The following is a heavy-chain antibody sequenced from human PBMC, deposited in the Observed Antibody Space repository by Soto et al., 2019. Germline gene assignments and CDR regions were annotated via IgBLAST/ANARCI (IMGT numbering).Heavy chain of an antibody. D-gene: IGHD1-26*01. CDR2: IRGSGTET. CDR3: ARSEGAEGVVWFDT. V-gene: IGHV3-23*01. J-gene: IGHJ5*02. Sequence: EVQLLESGGDLVQPGGSLRVSCVASGFSFSNYAMSWVRQAPGKGLEWVSGIRGSGTETHYADSVKGRFTISRDNSKNPVYLEMHSLHVGDTAVYYWARSEGAEGVVWFDTWGQGTLVTVSS. CDR1: GFSFSNYA.